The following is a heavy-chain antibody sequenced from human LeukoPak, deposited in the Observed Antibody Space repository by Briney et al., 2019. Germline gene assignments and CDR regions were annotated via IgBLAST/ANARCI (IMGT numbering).Heavy chain of an antibody. J-gene: IGHJ4*02. D-gene: IGHD3-10*01. CDR1: GFTFSSYS. CDR2: ISSSSSTI. V-gene: IGHV3-48*01. Sequence: GGSLRLSCAASGFTFSSYSMNWVRQAPGKGLEWVSYISSSSSTIYYADSVKGRFTISRDNAKNSLYLQMNSLRAEDTAVYYCARVRSKITMVRGVIIRAGDFDYWGQGTLVTVSS. CDR3: ARVRSKITMVRGVIIRAGDFDY.